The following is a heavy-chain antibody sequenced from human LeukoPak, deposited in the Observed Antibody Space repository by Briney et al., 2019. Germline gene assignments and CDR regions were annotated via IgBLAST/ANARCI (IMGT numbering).Heavy chain of an antibody. V-gene: IGHV3-30*03. CDR3: ARASGPFDY. Sequence: GGSLRLSCAASGFTFSSYGMHWVRQAPGKGLEWVAVISYDGSNKYYADSVKGRFTISRDNPKNTLYLLMNSLRAEDTAVYSCARASGPFDYWGQGTLVTVSS. CDR2: ISYDGSNK. J-gene: IGHJ4*02. D-gene: IGHD3-10*01. CDR1: GFTFSSYG.